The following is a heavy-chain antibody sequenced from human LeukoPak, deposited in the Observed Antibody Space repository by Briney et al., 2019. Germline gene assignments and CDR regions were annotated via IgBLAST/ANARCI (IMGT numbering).Heavy chain of an antibody. CDR3: SGGYVVVVAAVKYYNGLGV. CDR1: GFTFSSYS. D-gene: IGHD2-2*01. CDR2: ISRSGSTT. V-gene: IGHV3-48*04. Sequence: GGSLRLSCAASGFTFSSYSMNWVRQAPGKGLEWVSYISRSGSTTDYADSVKGRFTISRDNSKNSLYLQMNSLRAEDTADYYCSGGYVVVVAAVKYYNGLGVWGQGTTVTVSS. J-gene: IGHJ6*02.